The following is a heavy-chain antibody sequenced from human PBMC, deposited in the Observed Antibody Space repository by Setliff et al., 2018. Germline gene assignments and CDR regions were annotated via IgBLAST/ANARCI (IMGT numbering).Heavy chain of an antibody. D-gene: IGHD3-10*01. CDR1: AHIFKSYG. J-gene: IGHJ4*02. V-gene: IGHV1-18*01. CDR3: LFWLAESASDF. CDR2: ISSYNGVT. Sequence: ASVKVSCKASAHIFKSYGISWVRQAPGQGLEWVGWISSYNGVTSYAQRFQGRVTLTRDTSISTAYMELRGLSSDDTAMYYCLFWLAESASDFWGQGTPVTVSS.